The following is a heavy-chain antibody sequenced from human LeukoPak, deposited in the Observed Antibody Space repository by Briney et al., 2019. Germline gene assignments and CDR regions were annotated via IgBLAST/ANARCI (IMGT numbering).Heavy chain of an antibody. CDR2: INPNSGGT. J-gene: IGHJ6*02. V-gene: IGHV1-2*02. CDR3: ARDRFGAADV. CDR1: GYTFTGYY. D-gene: IGHD3-10*01. Sequence: ASVNVSCKASGYTFTGYYMHWVRQAPGQGRERMGWINPNSGGTNYAQKFQGRVTMTRDTSISTAYMELSRLRSDDTAVYYCARDRFGAADVWGQGTTVTVSS.